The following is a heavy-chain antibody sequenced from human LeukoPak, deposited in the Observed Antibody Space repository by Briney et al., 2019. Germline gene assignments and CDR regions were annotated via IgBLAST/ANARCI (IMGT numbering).Heavy chain of an antibody. D-gene: IGHD3-9*01. V-gene: IGHV3-53*01. CDR1: GFTVSNNY. CDR3: ARDDILTGYDY. CDR2: IYSGGST. J-gene: IGHJ4*02. Sequence: GGSLRLSCAASGFTVSNNYMSWVRQAPGKGLEGVSVIYSGGSTYYADTVKGRFTISRDNSKNTLYLQMNSLRAEDTAVYYCARDDILTGYDYWGQGTLVTVSS.